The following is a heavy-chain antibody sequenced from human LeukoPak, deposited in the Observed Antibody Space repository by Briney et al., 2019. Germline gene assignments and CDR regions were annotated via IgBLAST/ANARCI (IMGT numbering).Heavy chain of an antibody. J-gene: IGHJ4*02. CDR3: ARLGYCSGGSCF. CDR2: INHCGST. CDR1: GGSFSGYY. Sequence: SETLSLTCAVYGGSFSGYYWSWIRQPPGKGLEWIGEINHCGSTNYNPSLKSRVTISVDTSKNQFSLKLSSVTAADTAVYYCARLGYCSGGSCFWGQGTLVTVSS. D-gene: IGHD2-15*01. V-gene: IGHV4-34*01.